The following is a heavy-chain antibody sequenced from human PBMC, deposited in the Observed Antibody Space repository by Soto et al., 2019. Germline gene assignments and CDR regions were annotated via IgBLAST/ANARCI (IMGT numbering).Heavy chain of an antibody. D-gene: IGHD1-7*01. CDR2: INHSGST. V-gene: IGHV4-34*01. CDR1: GGSFSGYY. Sequence: SETLSLTCAVYGGSFSGYYWSWIRQPPGKGLEWIGEINHSGSTNYNPSLKSRVTISVDTSKNQFSLKLSSVTAADTAVYYCARDWNYKKVWFDPWGQGTLVTVSS. CDR3: ARDWNYKKVWFDP. J-gene: IGHJ5*02.